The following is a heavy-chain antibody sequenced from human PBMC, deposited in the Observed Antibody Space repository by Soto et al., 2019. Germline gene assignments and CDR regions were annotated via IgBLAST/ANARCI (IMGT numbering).Heavy chain of an antibody. CDR3: ERRGSRVGAYRYFDY. V-gene: IGHV4-61*01. CDR1: GGSVSSGSYY. CDR2: ILYSGSP. D-gene: IGHD1-26*01. Sequence: PSETLSLTCIVSGGSVSSGSYYWSWIRQPPGKGLEWVGYILYSGSPNYNPSLKSRVTMSLDTSENQFSLKLSSVTTADTAVYYCERRGSRVGAYRYFDYWGQGTLVTVSS. J-gene: IGHJ4*02.